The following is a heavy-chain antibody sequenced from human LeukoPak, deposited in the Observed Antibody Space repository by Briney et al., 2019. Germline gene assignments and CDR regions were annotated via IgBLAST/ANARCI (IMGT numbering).Heavy chain of an antibody. Sequence: PGGSLRLSCAASGFTFSSYAMSWVRQAPGKGLEWVSAISGSGGSTYYADSVKGRFTISRDNSKNTLYLQMNSLRAEDTAVYYCAKASRRRDKNQYCSSTSCYTLDAFDIWGQGTMVTVSS. CDR3: AKASRRRDKNQYCSSTSCYTLDAFDI. J-gene: IGHJ3*02. CDR1: GFTFSSYA. V-gene: IGHV3-23*01. D-gene: IGHD2-2*02. CDR2: ISGSGGST.